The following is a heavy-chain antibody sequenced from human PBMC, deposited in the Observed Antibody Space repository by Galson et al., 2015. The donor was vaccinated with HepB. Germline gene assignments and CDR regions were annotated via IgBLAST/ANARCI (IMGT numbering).Heavy chain of an antibody. J-gene: IGHJ2*01. V-gene: IGHV5-51*01. CDR2: IYPGDSDI. Sequence: AEVKKPGESLKISCKGSGYHFSTYWIAWVRQMPGKGLEWMGIIYPGDSDIRYSPSFQGQVTFSADKSINTAYAQWSSLKASDTAMYYCARRGCEGSHCYVSQKGPNWYLDFWGRGTLVTVSS. CDR3: ARRGCEGSHCYVSQKGPNWYLDF. CDR1: GYHFSTYW. D-gene: IGHD2-21*02.